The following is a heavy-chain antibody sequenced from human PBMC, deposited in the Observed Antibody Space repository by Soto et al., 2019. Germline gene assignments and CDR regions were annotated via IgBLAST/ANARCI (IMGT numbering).Heavy chain of an antibody. D-gene: IGHD3-22*01. J-gene: IGHJ4*02. CDR1: GFTFSSYA. V-gene: IGHV3-23*01. CDR2: ISGSGGST. Sequence: LSLTCAASGFTFSSYAMSWVRQAPGKGLEWVSAISGSGGSTYYADSVKGRFTISRDNSKNTLYLQMNSLRAEDTAVYYCAKAYDSSGYYFDYWGQGTLVTVSS. CDR3: AKAYDSSGYYFDY.